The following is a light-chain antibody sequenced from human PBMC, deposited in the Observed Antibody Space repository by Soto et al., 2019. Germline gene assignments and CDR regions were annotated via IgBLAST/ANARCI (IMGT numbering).Light chain of an antibody. Sequence: QSALTQPASVSGSPGQSITISCTGTSSDVGGYDYVSWYQQHPGKAPKLMIYEVSNRPSGVSNRFSGSKSGNTASLTISGLQAEDEADYYCSSYTSRGSNVVFGGGTKLTVL. V-gene: IGLV2-14*01. J-gene: IGLJ2*01. CDR1: SSDVGGYDY. CDR3: SSYTSRGSNVV. CDR2: EVS.